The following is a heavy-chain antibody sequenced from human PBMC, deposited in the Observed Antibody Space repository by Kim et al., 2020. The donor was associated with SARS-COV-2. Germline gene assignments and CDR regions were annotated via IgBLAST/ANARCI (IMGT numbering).Heavy chain of an antibody. V-gene: IGHV1-69*13. CDR1: GGTFSSYA. CDR2: IIPIFGTA. J-gene: IGHJ6*02. D-gene: IGHD4-17*01. CDR3: ARVMGSYGDYVYGMDV. Sequence: SVKVSCKASGGTFSSYAISWVRQAPGQGLEWMGGIIPIFGTANYAQKFQGRVTITADESTSTAYMELSSLRSEDTAVYYCARVMGSYGDYVYGMDVWGQGTTVTVSS.